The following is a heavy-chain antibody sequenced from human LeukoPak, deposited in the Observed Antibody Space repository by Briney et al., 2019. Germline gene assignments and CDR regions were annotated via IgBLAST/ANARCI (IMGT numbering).Heavy chain of an antibody. CDR1: GGSISSGGYY. CDR2: ISYSGST. J-gene: IGHJ4*02. Sequence: PSQTLSLTCTVSGGSISSGGYYWSWIRQRPGKGLEWIGYISYSGSTYYNPSPKSRVTISVDTSKNQLSLKLSSVTAADTAVYYCARDSGSYYFDYWGQGTLVTVSS. D-gene: IGHD1-26*01. V-gene: IGHV4-31*03. CDR3: ARDSGSYYFDY.